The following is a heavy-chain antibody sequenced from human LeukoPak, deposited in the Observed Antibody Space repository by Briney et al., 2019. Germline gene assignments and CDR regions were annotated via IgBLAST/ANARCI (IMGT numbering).Heavy chain of an antibody. Sequence: GGSLRLSCAASGFTFSSYWMSWVRQAPGKGLEWVANIKQDGSEKYYVDSVKGRFTISRDNAKNSLYLQMNSLRAEDTAVCYCARELRFLEWLNFDYWGQGTLVTVSS. CDR3: ARELRFLEWLNFDY. CDR1: GFTFSSYW. V-gene: IGHV3-7*01. D-gene: IGHD3-3*01. J-gene: IGHJ4*02. CDR2: IKQDGSEK.